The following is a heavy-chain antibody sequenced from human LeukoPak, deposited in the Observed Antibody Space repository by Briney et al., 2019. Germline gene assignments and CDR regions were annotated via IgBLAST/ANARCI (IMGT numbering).Heavy chain of an antibody. V-gene: IGHV3-66*01. CDR2: IYSGGST. CDR3: ARDDPPISIKVVPATGRSGY. J-gene: IGHJ4*02. D-gene: IGHD3-22*01. CDR1: GFTCISKY. Sequence: PGGALLLSCAAAGFTCISKYMSWVRQAPGKGLEGGSVIYSGGSTYYADSVKGRFTISRDNSKNTLYLQMNSLRAEDTAVFYCARDDPPISIKVVPATGRSGYWGQGTLVTVSS.